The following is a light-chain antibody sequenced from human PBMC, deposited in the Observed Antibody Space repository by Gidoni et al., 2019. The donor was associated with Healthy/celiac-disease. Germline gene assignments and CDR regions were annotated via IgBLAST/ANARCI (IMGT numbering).Light chain of an antibody. V-gene: IGKV3-20*01. CDR3: QQYGSSKVT. J-gene: IGKJ3*01. CDR1: QSVSSSY. CDR2: GAS. Sequence: EIVLTQSPGTLSLSPGARATLSCRASQSVSSSYLAWYQQKPGQAPRLLIYGASSRATGIPDRFSGSGSGTDFTLTISRLEPEDFAVYYCQQYGSSKVTFGPGTKVDIK.